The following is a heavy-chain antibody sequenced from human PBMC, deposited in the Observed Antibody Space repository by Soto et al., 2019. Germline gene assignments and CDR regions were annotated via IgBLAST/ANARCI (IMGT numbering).Heavy chain of an antibody. D-gene: IGHD3-10*01. Sequence: QVQLVESGGGVVQPGRSLSLSCAASGFTFSSYGMHWVRQAPGKGLEWWAVIWIDGSNKYYADSVKGRFTISRDNSKNTLYMQMNSLRAEDTAVYYCARDNGTWFGELGYYSYGMDVWGQGTTVTVSS. CDR1: GFTFSSYG. J-gene: IGHJ6*02. CDR3: ARDNGTWFGELGYYSYGMDV. V-gene: IGHV3-33*01. CDR2: IWIDGSNK.